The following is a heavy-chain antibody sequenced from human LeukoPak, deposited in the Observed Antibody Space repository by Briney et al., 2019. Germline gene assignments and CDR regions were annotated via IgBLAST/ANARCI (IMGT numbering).Heavy chain of an antibody. CDR1: GYTFTSYG. CDR3: ATTYGSGSHPHRL. V-gene: IGHV1-18*01. Sequence: ASVKVSCKASGYTFTSYGISWVRQAPGQGLEWMGWISGYNGNTNYAQNLQGRVTMTTDTSTSTVYMELRSLRSEDTAVYYCATTYGSGSHPHRLWGQGTLVTVSS. D-gene: IGHD3-10*01. J-gene: IGHJ4*02. CDR2: ISGYNGNT.